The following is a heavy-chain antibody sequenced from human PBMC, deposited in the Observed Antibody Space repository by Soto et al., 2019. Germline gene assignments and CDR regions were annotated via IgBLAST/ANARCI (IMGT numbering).Heavy chain of an antibody. V-gene: IGHV3-23*01. D-gene: IGHD3-22*01. CDR3: AKGENYYDSTGYFDY. Sequence: PRGSLLLSCGASGFTFSGYAMSWVRQAPGKGLEWVSVINVRGGTKYYADSVKGRFTISRDNSKNTVYLQMNSLRAEDTALYYCAKGENYYDSTGYFDYWGLGTMVTVSS. CDR2: INVRGGTK. J-gene: IGHJ4*02. CDR1: GFTFSGYA.